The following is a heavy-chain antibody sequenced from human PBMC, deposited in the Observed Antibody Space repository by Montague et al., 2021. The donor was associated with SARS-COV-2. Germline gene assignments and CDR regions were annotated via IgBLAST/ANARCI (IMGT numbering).Heavy chain of an antibody. V-gene: IGHV4-34*01. Sequence: SETLSLTCAVHGGSFSTYSWNWIRHPPGKGLEWIGEIHHGGSTNYNPSLKSRVTISADTSKNQFSLKLTSVAAADTAVYYCARLGDGVVPSPILGVGPYYSYYYFDFWGKGTTVTVSS. D-gene: IGHD3-10*01. CDR3: ARLGDGVVPSPILGVGPYYSYYYFDF. CDR1: GGSFSTYS. CDR2: IHHGGST. J-gene: IGHJ6*03.